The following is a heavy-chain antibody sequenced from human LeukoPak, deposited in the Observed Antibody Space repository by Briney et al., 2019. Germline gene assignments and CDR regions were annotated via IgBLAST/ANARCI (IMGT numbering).Heavy chain of an antibody. CDR2: ISSSGGST. J-gene: IGHJ3*02. D-gene: IGHD1-1*01. V-gene: IGHV1-46*01. CDR3: ASHKTVTDGLDI. Sequence: GASVKVSCKASGYTFTSQYVHWVRQAPGQGLEWLGIISSSGGSTKYAQKFRGRVTMTSDTSTSTVHMELGRLRSEDTAVYYCASHKTVTDGLDIWGRGTMVTVSS. CDR1: GYTFTSQY.